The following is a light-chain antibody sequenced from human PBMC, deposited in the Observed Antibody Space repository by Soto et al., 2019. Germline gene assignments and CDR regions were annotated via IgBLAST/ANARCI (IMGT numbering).Light chain of an antibody. J-gene: IGLJ1*01. V-gene: IGLV1-51*01. CDR3: GSWDSSLSAYV. CDR2: DDN. CDR1: SSNIGGNS. Sequence: SVLTQPPSVSGAPGQRVTISCSGSSSNIGGNSVSWYQQLPGTAPKLLIYDDNKRPSGIPDRLSGSKSGTSATLGITGFQTGDEADYYCGSWDSSLSAYVFGTGTKVTVL.